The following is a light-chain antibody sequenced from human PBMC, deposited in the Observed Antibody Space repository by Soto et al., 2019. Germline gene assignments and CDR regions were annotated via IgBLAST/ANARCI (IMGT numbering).Light chain of an antibody. J-gene: IGKJ5*01. CDR3: QQAYSFTIT. Sequence: EIVLIQSTATQSLSPGERAPRSCRASQSVSSYLAWYQKSPGQAPRLLIYDTSKRATGIPDRFSGSGSGTDFTLTINRLQTEDLATYYCQQAYSFTITFGQGTQVEIK. CDR2: DTS. V-gene: IGKV3-11*01. CDR1: QSVSSY.